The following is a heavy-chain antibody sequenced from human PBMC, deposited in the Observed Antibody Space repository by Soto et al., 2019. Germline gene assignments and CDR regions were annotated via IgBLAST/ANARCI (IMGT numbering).Heavy chain of an antibody. V-gene: IGHV3-9*01. CDR3: AKDLIDGGGSRLGAFDI. Sequence: GGSLRLSCAASGFTFDDYAMHWVRQAPEKGLEWVSGISWNSGSIGYADSVKGRFTISRDNAKNSLYLQMNSLRAEDTALYYCAKDLIDGGGSRLGAFDIWGQGTMVTVSS. CDR2: ISWNSGSI. J-gene: IGHJ3*02. D-gene: IGHD2-15*01. CDR1: GFTFDDYA.